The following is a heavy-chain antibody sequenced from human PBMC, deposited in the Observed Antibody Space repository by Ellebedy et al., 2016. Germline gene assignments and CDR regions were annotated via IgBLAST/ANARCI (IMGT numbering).Heavy chain of an antibody. CDR3: ARDPPSINTGTWG. D-gene: IGHD7-27*01. J-gene: IGHJ4*02. V-gene: IGHV3-23*01. CDR2: ISGSGGST. CDR1: GFTFRSHA. Sequence: GGSLRLXXAASGFTFRSHAMSWVRQAPGKGLEWVSAISGSGGSTYYADSVKGRFTISRDNSKNTLYLQMDSLRVDDTAVYYCARDPPSINTGTWGWGQGTLVTVSS.